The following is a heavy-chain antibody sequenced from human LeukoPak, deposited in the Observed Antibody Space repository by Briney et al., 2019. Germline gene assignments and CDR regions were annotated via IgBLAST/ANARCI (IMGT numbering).Heavy chain of an antibody. J-gene: IGHJ6*04. CDR2: ISYDGSNK. CDR1: GFTFSSYA. Sequence: GGSLRLSCAASGFTFSSYAMHWARQAPGKGLEWVAVISYDGSNKYYADSVKGRFTISRDNSKNTLYLQMNSLRAEDTAVYYCARVRGDILTGYLNYYYGMDVWGKGTTVTVSS. D-gene: IGHD3-9*01. CDR3: ARVRGDILTGYLNYYYGMDV. V-gene: IGHV3-30*04.